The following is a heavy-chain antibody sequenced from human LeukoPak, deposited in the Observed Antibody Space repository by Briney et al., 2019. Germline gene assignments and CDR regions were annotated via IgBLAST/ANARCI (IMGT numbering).Heavy chain of an antibody. CDR2: IRSDETTK. Sequence: GGSLRLSCAASGFTFSHYDMHWVRQAPGKGLEWVALIRSDETTKYYADSVKGRFTISRDNSKNTVYVEMNSLRAEDTAVYYCARDGVDAGIYFDYWGQGTLVTVSS. CDR1: GFTFSHYD. V-gene: IGHV3-30*02. J-gene: IGHJ4*02. D-gene: IGHD2-15*01. CDR3: ARDGVDAGIYFDY.